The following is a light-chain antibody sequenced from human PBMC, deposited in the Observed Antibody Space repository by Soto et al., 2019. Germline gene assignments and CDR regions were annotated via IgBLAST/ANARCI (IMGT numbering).Light chain of an antibody. V-gene: IGLV1-51*02. J-gene: IGLJ2*01. CDR3: GAWDWGLNGGV. Sequence: HSVLTQPPSVSAAPGQKVTISCSGSSSNIGNSYVSWYQQVPGTAPKLLIYENNKRPSGIPDRFSGSKSGTSATLGITGLQTGDEADYHCGAWDWGLNGGVFGGGTKLTVL. CDR1: SSNIGNSY. CDR2: ENN.